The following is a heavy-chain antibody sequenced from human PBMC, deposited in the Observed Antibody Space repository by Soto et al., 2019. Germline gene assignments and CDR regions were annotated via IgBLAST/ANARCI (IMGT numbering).Heavy chain of an antibody. CDR2: ISGSGGST. V-gene: IGHV3-23*01. CDR3: AKGIYCTYGVCYGGYFDY. D-gene: IGHD2-8*01. J-gene: IGHJ4*02. CDR1: GFTFSSYA. Sequence: GGSLRLSCAASGFTFSSYAMSWVRQAPGKGLEWVSAISGSGGSTYYADSVKGRFTISRDNSKNTLYLQMNSLRAEDTAVYYCAKGIYCTYGVCYGGYFDYWGQGTLVTVYS.